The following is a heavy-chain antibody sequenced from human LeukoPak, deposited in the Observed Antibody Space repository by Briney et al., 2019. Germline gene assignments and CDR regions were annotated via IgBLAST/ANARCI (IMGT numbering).Heavy chain of an antibody. V-gene: IGHV4-34*01. J-gene: IGHJ5*02. Sequence: SETLSLTCAVYGGSFSGYYWSWIRQPPGKGLEWIGEINHSGSTNYNPSLKSRVTISVDTSKNQFSLKLSSVAAADTAVYYCARTIPRRHGITGTRNWFDPWGQGTLVTVSS. CDR1: GGSFSGYY. CDR3: ARTIPRRHGITGTRNWFDP. CDR2: INHSGST. D-gene: IGHD1-20*01.